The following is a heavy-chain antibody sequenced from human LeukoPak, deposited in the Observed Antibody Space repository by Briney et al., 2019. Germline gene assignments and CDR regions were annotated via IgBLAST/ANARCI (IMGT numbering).Heavy chain of an antibody. CDR2: INHSGST. CDR1: GFTFGDYA. Sequence: GSLRLSCTASGFTFGDYAMSWFRQAPGKGLEWIGEINHSGSTNYNPSLKSRVTISVDTSKNQFSLKLSSVTAADTAVYYCARVPNYYDSSGYPRYAFDIWGQGTMVTVSS. D-gene: IGHD3-22*01. J-gene: IGHJ3*02. CDR3: ARVPNYYDSSGYPRYAFDI. V-gene: IGHV4-34*01.